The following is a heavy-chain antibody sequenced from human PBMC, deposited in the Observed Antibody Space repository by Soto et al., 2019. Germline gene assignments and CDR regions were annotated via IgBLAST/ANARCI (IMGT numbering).Heavy chain of an antibody. J-gene: IGHJ5*02. V-gene: IGHV4-38-2*01. CDR3: ARAYNYYDSSGYYNNWFDP. D-gene: IGHD3-22*01. Sequence: ASETLSLTCAVSGYSISSGYYWGCIRQPPGKGLEWIGSIYHSGSTYYNPSLKSRVTISVDTSKNQFSLKLSSVTAADTAVYYCARAYNYYDSSGYYNNWFDPWGQGTLVTVSS. CDR1: GYSISSGYY. CDR2: IYHSGST.